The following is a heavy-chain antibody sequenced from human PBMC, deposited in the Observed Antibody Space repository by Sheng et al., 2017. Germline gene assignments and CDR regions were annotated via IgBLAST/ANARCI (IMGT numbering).Heavy chain of an antibody. J-gene: IGHJ6*03. V-gene: IGHV3-21*01. D-gene: IGHD2-15*01. CDR3: ARDLQDCSGGSCYLYYYYYYMDV. CDR1: GFTFSSYS. Sequence: EVQLVESGGGLVKPGGSLRLSCAASGFTFSSYSMNWVRQAPGKGLEWVSSISSSSSYIYYADSVKGRFTISRDNAKNSLYLQMNSLRAEDTAVYYCARDLQDCSGGSCYLYYYYYYMDVWGKGTTVTVSS. CDR2: ISSSSSYI.